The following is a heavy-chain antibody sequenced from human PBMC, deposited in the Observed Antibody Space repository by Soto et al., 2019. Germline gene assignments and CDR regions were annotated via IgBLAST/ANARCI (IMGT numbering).Heavy chain of an antibody. D-gene: IGHD6-19*01. CDR3: AAFRIAVAGNGGFDY. Sequence: QMQLVQSGPEVKKPGTSVKVSCKASGFTFTSSAVQWVRQARGQRLEWIGWIVVGSGNTNYAQKFQERVTITRDMSTSTAYMELSRLRSEDTAVYYCAAFRIAVAGNGGFDYWGQGTLVTVSS. V-gene: IGHV1-58*01. J-gene: IGHJ4*02. CDR2: IVVGSGNT. CDR1: GFTFTSSA.